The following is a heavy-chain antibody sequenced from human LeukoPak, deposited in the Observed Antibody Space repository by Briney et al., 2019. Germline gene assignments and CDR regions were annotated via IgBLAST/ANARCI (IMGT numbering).Heavy chain of an antibody. J-gene: IGHJ4*02. V-gene: IGHV4-39*01. CDR3: ATKLSTDPHYFDY. CDR2: IYYTGST. D-gene: IGHD5/OR15-5a*01. CDR1: GGSISSSTYF. Sequence: PSETLSLTCTVSGGSISSSTYFWAWIRQPPGKGLEWIGSIYYTGSTYYHPSLRSRVTISVDTSKNQFSLKLTSVTAADTAVYYCATKLSTDPHYFDYWGQGILVTVSS.